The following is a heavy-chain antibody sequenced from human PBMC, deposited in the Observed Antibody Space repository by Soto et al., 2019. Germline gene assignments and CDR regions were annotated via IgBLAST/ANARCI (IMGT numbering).Heavy chain of an antibody. CDR1: GYSLTNYY. Sequence: ASVKVSCKASGYSLTNYYTHWVRQAPGQGLEWMGIINPFGGDTNYAQKFQGRLTMTRDTSTSIVYMELSSLRSEDTAIYYCARSPTPKSFFDYWGQGTLVTVSS. D-gene: IGHD4-4*01. CDR2: INPFGGDT. CDR3: ARSPTPKSFFDY. V-gene: IGHV1-46*01. J-gene: IGHJ4*02.